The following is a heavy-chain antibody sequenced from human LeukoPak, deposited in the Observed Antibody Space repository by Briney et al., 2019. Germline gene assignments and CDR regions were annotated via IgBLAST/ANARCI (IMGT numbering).Heavy chain of an antibody. J-gene: IGHJ6*03. D-gene: IGHD5-18*01. CDR1: GFTFSSYG. CDR2: IRYDGSNK. CDR3: AKEGVTDYYYYMDV. Sequence: GGSLRLSCAASGFTFSSYGMHWVRQAPGKGLEWVAFIRYDGSNKYYADSVKGRFTISRDNSKNTLYLQMNSLRAEDTAVYYCAKEGVTDYYYYMDVWGKGTTVTVSS. V-gene: IGHV3-30*02.